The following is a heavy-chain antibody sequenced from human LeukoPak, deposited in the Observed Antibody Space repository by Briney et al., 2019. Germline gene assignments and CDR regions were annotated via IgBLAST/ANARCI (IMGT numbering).Heavy chain of an antibody. CDR1: GFTFSSYG. CDR2: ISYDGSNK. Sequence: GGSLRLSGAASGFTFSSYGMHWVRQAPGKGLEWVAVISYDGSNKYYADSVKGRFTISRDNSKNTLYLQMNSLRAEDTAVYYCAITTAVAAYWGQGTLVTVSS. CDR3: AITTAVAAY. D-gene: IGHD6-19*01. J-gene: IGHJ4*02. V-gene: IGHV3-30*03.